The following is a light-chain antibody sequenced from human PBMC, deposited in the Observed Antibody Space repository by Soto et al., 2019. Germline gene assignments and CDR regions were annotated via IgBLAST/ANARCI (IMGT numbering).Light chain of an antibody. Sequence: QSVLTQSPSASGIPGQRVTISCSGSTSNIGSNTVNWYQQLPRTAPKLLIYSNNERPSGVPDRFSGSKSGTSASLATSGLQSEDEADYYCSTWDDSLNGVVFGGGTKVTVL. CDR2: SNN. CDR3: STWDDSLNGVV. J-gene: IGLJ3*02. CDR1: TSNIGSNT. V-gene: IGLV1-44*01.